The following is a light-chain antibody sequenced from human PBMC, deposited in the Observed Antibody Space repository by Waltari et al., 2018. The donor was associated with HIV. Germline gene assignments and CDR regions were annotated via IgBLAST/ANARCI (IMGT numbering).Light chain of an antibody. J-gene: IGLJ2*01. CDR1: KLGDSY. V-gene: IGLV3-1*01. CDR2: QDS. Sequence: SYELTQPPSVSVSPGQTARITCSGDKLGDSYTAWYQQRPGQSPVLVIYQDSKRPSGIPERVSGSNSRNTATLTITETQALDEADYDCQAWDSSTAEVFGGGTKLTVL. CDR3: QAWDSSTAEV.